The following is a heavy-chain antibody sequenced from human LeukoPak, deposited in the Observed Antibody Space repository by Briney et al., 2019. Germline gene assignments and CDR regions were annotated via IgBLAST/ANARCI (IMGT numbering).Heavy chain of an antibody. Sequence: SETLSLTCTVSGGSIRSSHYYWSWVRQPPGKGLEWIGTIYYSGSTYYNASLKSRVTMSVDTSKNQFSLKLSSVTAADTAVYYCARHSNGGCSSTRCHIDYWGQGTLVTVSS. V-gene: IGHV4-39*01. D-gene: IGHD2-2*01. CDR2: IYYSGST. J-gene: IGHJ4*02. CDR3: ARHSNGGCSSTRCHIDY. CDR1: GGSIRSSHYY.